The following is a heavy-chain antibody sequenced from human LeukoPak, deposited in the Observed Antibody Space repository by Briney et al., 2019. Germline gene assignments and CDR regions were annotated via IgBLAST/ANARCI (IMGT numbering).Heavy chain of an antibody. CDR1: GFTFSSYG. D-gene: IGHD2-15*01. J-gene: IGHJ5*02. Sequence: GGSLRLSCAVSGFTFSSYGMHWVRQAPGKGLEWVAVIWYDGSNKYYADSVKGRFTISRDNAKNSLYLQMNSLRAEDTAVYSCAGRPSGRSYLSWGQGTLVTVSS. CDR3: AGRPSGRSYLS. CDR2: IWYDGSNK. V-gene: IGHV3-33*03.